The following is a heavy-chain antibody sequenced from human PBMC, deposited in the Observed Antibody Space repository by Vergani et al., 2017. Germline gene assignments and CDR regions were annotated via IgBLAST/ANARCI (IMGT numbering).Heavy chain of an antibody. CDR2: ISGSGAST. D-gene: IGHD4-23*01. CDR1: GFTFSNFA. J-gene: IGHJ6*02. V-gene: IGHV3-23*04. Sequence: EVQLVESGGGLVQPGRSLRLSCAASGFTFSNFAMSWVRQAPGKGLEWVSAISGSGASTYYADSVKGRFTISRDNSKNTVYLQMNSLRAEDTAVYYCANPVAPYYYYYGMDVWGQGTTVTVSS. CDR3: ANPVAPYYYYYGMDV.